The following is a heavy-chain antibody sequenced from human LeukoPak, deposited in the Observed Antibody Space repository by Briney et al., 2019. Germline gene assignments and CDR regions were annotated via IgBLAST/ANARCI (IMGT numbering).Heavy chain of an antibody. Sequence: LRLSCAASGFTFSDYYMSWIRQPPGKGLEWIGYIYYSGSTNYNPSVKSRVTMSVDTSKKQFSLNLSSLTAADTAVYYCARGGTAVVTPYAFDIWGQGTMVTVSS. J-gene: IGHJ3*02. CDR3: ARGGTAVVTPYAFDI. D-gene: IGHD4-23*01. CDR2: IYYSGST. CDR1: GFTFSDYY. V-gene: IGHV4-59*01.